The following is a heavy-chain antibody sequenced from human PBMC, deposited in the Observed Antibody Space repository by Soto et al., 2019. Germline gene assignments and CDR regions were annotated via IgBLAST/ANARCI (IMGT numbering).Heavy chain of an antibody. D-gene: IGHD5-18*01. J-gene: IGHJ4*02. CDR1: GFTFSSYS. CDR2: ISSSSSTI. V-gene: IGHV3-48*01. Sequence: EVQLVESGGGLVQPGGSLRLSCAASGFTFSSYSMNWVRQAPGKGLEWVSYISSSSSTIYYADSVKGRFTISRDNAKNSLYLQMNSLRAEDTAVYYCARDSGYSYGPLDYWGQGTLATVSS. CDR3: ARDSGYSYGPLDY.